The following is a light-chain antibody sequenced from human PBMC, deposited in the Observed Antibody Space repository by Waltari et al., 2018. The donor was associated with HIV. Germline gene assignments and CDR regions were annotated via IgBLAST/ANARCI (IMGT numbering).Light chain of an antibody. CDR3: QSYDSSLSGYV. V-gene: IGLV1-40*01. J-gene: IGLJ1*01. CDR2: GNS. CDR1: SPNIGAGYD. Sequence: QSVLTQPPLVSGAPGQRVTISCTGSSPNIGAGYDDHWYQQLPGTAPKLLIYGNSNRPSGVPDRFSGSKSGTSASLAITGLQAEDEADYYCQSYDSSLSGYVFGTGTKVTVL.